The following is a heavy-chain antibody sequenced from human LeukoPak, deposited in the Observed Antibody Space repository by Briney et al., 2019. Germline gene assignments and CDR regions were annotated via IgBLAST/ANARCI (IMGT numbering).Heavy chain of an antibody. CDR1: GYTLTQLS. CDR2: FDDEYGEI. V-gene: IGHV1-24*01. CDR3: ATNRQIMILGVVIMPAFDI. J-gene: IGHJ3*02. Sequence: ASVKVSCKVSGYTLTQLSVHWARQAPAKGLEWMGGFDDEYGEIIYAQKFQGRVTMTEDTSTDTAYMELSSLRSEDTAVYYCATNRQIMILGVVIMPAFDIWGQGTMVTVSS. D-gene: IGHD3-3*01.